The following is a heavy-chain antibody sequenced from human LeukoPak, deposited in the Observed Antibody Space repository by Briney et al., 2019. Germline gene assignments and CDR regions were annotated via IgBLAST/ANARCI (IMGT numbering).Heavy chain of an antibody. CDR2: ISTSGST. CDR3: AREATVVGATII. J-gene: IGHJ4*02. V-gene: IGHV4-4*07. CDR1: GGSVTTYY. Sequence: KASETLSLTCTVSGGSVTTYYWSWIRQSAGKGLEWIGHISTSGSTTYNPSLKSRVTMSVDTSKNQFSLKLSSVTAADTAVYYCAREATVVGATIIWGQGTLVTVSS. D-gene: IGHD1-26*01.